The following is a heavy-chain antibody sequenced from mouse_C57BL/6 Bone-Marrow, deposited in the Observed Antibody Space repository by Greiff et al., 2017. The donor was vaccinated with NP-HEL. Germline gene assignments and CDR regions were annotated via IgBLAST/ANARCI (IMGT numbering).Heavy chain of an antibody. CDR2: IFPGSGST. Sequence: VQLQQSGPELVKPGASVKISCKASGYTFTDYYINWVKQRPGQGLEWIGWIFPGSGSTYYNEKFKGKATLTVDKSSSTAYMLLSSLTSEDSAVYFCARGANYGSSHWYFDVWGTGTTVTVSS. D-gene: IGHD1-1*01. CDR3: ARGANYGSSHWYFDV. CDR1: GYTFTDYY. J-gene: IGHJ1*03. V-gene: IGHV1-75*01.